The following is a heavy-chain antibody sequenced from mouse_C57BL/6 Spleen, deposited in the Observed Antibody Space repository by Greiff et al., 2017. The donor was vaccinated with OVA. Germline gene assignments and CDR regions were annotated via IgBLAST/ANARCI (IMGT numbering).Heavy chain of an antibody. CDR1: GYTFTSYW. CDR3: ARRTTVVATRWYFDV. Sequence: VKLQQPGAELVKPGASVKLSCKASGYTFTSYWMHWVKQRPGQGLEWIGMIHPNSGSTNYNEKFKSKATLTVDKSSSTAYMQLSSLTSEDSAVYYCARRTTVVATRWYFDVWGTGTTVTVSS. J-gene: IGHJ1*03. CDR2: IHPNSGST. D-gene: IGHD1-1*01. V-gene: IGHV1-64*01.